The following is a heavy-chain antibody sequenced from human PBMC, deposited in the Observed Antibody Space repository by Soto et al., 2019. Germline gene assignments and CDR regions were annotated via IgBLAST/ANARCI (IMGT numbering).Heavy chain of an antibody. CDR3: ARESNWGSFDY. J-gene: IGHJ4*02. Sequence: GGSLRLSCAASGFTFSSYAMHWVRQAPGKGLEWVAVISYDGSNKYYADSVKGRFTISRDNSKNTLYLQMNSLRAEDTAVYYCARESNWGSFDYWGQGTLVTVSS. V-gene: IGHV3-30-3*01. CDR2: ISYDGSNK. CDR1: GFTFSSYA. D-gene: IGHD7-27*01.